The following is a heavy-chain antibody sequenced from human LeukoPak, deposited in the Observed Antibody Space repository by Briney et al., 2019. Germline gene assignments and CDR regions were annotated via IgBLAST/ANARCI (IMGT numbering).Heavy chain of an antibody. CDR2: IYTSVST. Sequence: SETLSLTCTVSGGSISSYYWSWIRQPAGKGLEWIGRIYTSVSTNYNPSLMSRVNMSVDTSKNQFSLKLSSVTAADTAVYYCARVAAAGTFDYWGQGTLVTVSS. V-gene: IGHV4-4*07. J-gene: IGHJ4*02. D-gene: IGHD6-13*01. CDR1: GGSISSYY. CDR3: ARVAAAGTFDY.